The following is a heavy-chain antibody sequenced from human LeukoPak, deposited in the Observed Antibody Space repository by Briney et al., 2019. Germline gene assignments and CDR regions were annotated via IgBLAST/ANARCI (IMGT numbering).Heavy chain of an antibody. J-gene: IGHJ4*02. CDR3: ARGQASDFDY. V-gene: IGHV3-21*01. CDR1: GFTFSSYS. CDR2: ISSSSSYI. Sequence: PGGSLRLSCAASGFTFSSYSMNWVRQAPGKGLEWVSSISSSSSYIYYADSVKSRFTISRDNAKNSLYLQMNSLRAEDTAVYYCARGQASDFDYWGQGTLVTVSS.